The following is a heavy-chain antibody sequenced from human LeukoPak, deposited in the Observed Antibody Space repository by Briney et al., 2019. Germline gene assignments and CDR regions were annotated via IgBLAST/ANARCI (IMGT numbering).Heavy chain of an antibody. D-gene: IGHD2-15*01. CDR1: GGSLSSSSYY. CDR2: IYYSGST. Sequence: SGALSLTCTVSGGSLSSSSYYWGWIRQPPGKGLEWIGSIYYSGSTYHNPSLKSRVTISVDTSKNQFSLKLSSVTAADTAVYYCASGVQGWFDYWGQGTLVTVSS. CDR3: ASGVQGWFDY. J-gene: IGHJ4*02. V-gene: IGHV4-39*01.